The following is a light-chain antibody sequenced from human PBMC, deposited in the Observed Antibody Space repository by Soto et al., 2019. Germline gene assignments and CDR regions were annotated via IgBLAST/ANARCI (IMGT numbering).Light chain of an antibody. J-gene: IGLJ1*01. CDR3: SSYTTSNTRQIV. CDR2: DVS. Sequence: QSALTQPASVSGSPGQSITISCTGTSSDVGGYNYVSWYQHHPGKAPKLMIFDVSNRPSGVSNRLSGSKSGNTASLTISGLQPEDEADYYCSSYTTSNTRQIVFGTGTKLTVL. V-gene: IGLV2-14*03. CDR1: SSDVGGYNY.